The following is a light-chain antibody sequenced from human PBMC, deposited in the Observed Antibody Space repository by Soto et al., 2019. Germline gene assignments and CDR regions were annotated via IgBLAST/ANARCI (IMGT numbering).Light chain of an antibody. CDR3: QSYDSNSVI. V-gene: IGLV6-57*04. Sequence: NFMLTQPHSVSESPGKTVTISCTRNSGNIASNYVQWYQQRPGSAPTTVIYEDNQRPSGVPDRFSGSIDSSSNSASLTISGLKTEDEADYYCQSYDSNSVIFGGGTKVTVL. CDR2: EDN. CDR1: SGNIASNY. J-gene: IGLJ2*01.